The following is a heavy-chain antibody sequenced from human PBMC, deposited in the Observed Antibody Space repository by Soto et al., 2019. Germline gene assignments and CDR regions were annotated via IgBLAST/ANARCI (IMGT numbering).Heavy chain of an antibody. CDR2: ISAYDGNT. J-gene: IGHJ4*02. CDR1: GGTFSSYT. Sequence: ASVKVSCKASGGTFSSYTISWVRQAPGQGLEWMGWISAYDGNTNYAQKLQGRVTMTTDTSTSTAYMELRSLRSDDTAVYYCARDSPPVDYWGQGTLVTAPQ. CDR3: ARDSPPVDY. V-gene: IGHV1-18*01.